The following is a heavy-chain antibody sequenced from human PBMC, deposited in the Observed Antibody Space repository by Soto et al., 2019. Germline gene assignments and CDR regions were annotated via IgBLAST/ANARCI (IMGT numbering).Heavy chain of an antibody. CDR3: ASERRPATPLRPIDNRMYYDFWSGSRWFDP. CDR2: INHSGST. CDR1: GGSFSGYY. Sequence: QVQLQQWGAGLLKPSETLSLTCAVYGGSFSGYYWSWIRQPPGKGLEWIGEINHSGSTNYNPSLKSRVTISVDTSKNQFSLKLSSVTAADTAVYYCASERRPATPLRPIDNRMYYDFWSGSRWFDPWGQGTLVTVSS. J-gene: IGHJ5*02. V-gene: IGHV4-34*01. D-gene: IGHD3-3*01.